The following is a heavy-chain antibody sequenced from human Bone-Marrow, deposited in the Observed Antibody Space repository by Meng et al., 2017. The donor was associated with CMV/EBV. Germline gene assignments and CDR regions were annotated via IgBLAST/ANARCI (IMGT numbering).Heavy chain of an antibody. V-gene: IGHV3-30*04. CDR2: ISYDGSNK. CDR1: GFTFSSYA. CDR3: ARGGDFWSGRWFDP. D-gene: IGHD3-3*01. Sequence: ASGFTFSSYAMHWVRQAAGKGLEWVAVISYDGSNKYYADSVKGRFTISRDNSKNTLYLQMNSLRAEDTAVYYCARGGDFWSGRWFDPWGQGTLVTVSS. J-gene: IGHJ5*02.